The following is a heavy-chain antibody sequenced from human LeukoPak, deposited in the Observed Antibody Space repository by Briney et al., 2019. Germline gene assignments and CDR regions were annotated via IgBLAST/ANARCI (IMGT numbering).Heavy chain of an antibody. CDR1: GGSISSGDYY. CDR3: ARGLSLRGYSYGYADY. CDR2: INHSGST. J-gene: IGHJ4*02. D-gene: IGHD5-18*01. V-gene: IGHV4-39*07. Sequence: PSETLSLTCTVSGGSISSGDYYWSWIRQPPGKGLEWIGEINHSGSTNYNPSLKSRVTISVDTSKNQFSLKLSSVTAADTAVYYCARGLSLRGYSYGYADYWGQGTLVTVSS.